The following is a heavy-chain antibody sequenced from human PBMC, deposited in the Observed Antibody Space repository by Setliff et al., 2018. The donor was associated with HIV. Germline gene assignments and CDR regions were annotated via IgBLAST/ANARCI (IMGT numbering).Heavy chain of an antibody. V-gene: IGHV4-34*01. D-gene: IGHD3-3*01. CDR3: ARLGEYDFWSGPLGCFDP. CDR2: ISRSGNT. CDR1: GESFNTYF. J-gene: IGHJ5*02. Sequence: SETLSLTCAVYGESFNTYFWSWVRQPPGKGLEWIGEISRSGNTNYNPSLKSRVTVSLDTSKNHFSLKLTSVTAADTAVYYCARLGEYDFWSGPLGCFDPWGQGTLVTVS.